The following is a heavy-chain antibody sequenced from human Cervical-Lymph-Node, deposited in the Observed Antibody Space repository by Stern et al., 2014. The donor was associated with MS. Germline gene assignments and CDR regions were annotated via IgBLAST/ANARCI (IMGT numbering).Heavy chain of an antibody. CDR3: ARKTAYDYFDY. D-gene: IGHD2-2*01. J-gene: IGHJ4*02. CDR2: IYHSGIT. CDR1: GGSISSSTSYS. V-gene: IGHV4-30-2*01. Sequence: QLQLQESGSGPVKPSQTLSLTCAVSGGSISSSTSYSWSWVRQPPGKGLEWIGYIYHSGITYYNPSLKNRVPLLVDRSKNQFSLKMSSVTAADTAIYYCARKTAYDYFDYWGQGTLVTVSS.